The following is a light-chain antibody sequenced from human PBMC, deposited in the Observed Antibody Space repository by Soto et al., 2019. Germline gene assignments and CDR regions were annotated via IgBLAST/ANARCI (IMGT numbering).Light chain of an antibody. CDR1: SSDVGGYNY. J-gene: IGLJ1*01. CDR3: CSYAGSYTPRV. V-gene: IGLV2-11*01. CDR2: DVS. Sequence: QSALTQPRSVSGSPGQSVTISCTGTSSDVGGYNYVSWYQQHPGKAPKLMIYDVSKRPSGVPDRFSGSKSGNTASLTISGLQAEDEADYYCCSYAGSYTPRVFGTGT.